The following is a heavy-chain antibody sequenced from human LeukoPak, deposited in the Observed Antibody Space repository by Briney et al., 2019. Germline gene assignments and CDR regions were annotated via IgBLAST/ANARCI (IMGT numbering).Heavy chain of an antibody. CDR1: GFTFSNYA. V-gene: IGHV3-23*01. CDR3: AKRSTYYYDSNGYSSDYFDY. D-gene: IGHD3-22*01. J-gene: IGHJ4*02. Sequence: GRSLRLSCAASGFTFSNYALSWVRQAPGKGLEWVSVISGTGVSTYYADSVKGRFTISRDNSKNTLYLQINSLRAEDTAVYYCAKRSTYYYDSNGYSSDYFDYWGQGTLVTVSS. CDR2: ISGTGVST.